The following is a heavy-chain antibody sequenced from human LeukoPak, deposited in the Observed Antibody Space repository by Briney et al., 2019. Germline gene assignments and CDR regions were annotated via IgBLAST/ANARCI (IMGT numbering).Heavy chain of an antibody. CDR2: ISGSGGRT. Sequence: GGSMRPSCAAYGFTASSYAMSWVRQAPGKWLEWVSAISGSGGRTYYADSVKGRFTISRDNSKNTLYLQMNSLRAEDTAVYYCAKGGSAIVVVPAALLGAFDIWGQGTMVTVSS. CDR3: AKGGSAIVVVPAALLGAFDI. J-gene: IGHJ3*02. D-gene: IGHD2-2*01. V-gene: IGHV3-23*01. CDR1: GFTASSYA.